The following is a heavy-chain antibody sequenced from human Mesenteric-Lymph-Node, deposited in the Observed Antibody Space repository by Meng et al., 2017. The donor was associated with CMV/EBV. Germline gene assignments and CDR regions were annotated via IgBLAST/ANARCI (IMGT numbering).Heavy chain of an antibody. CDR1: GFTFSSYA. Sequence: GESLKISCAASGFTFSSYAMTWVRQAPGKGLEWVSAISGSGGSTYYADSVKGRFTISRDNSKNTVYLEMNSLRVEDTAVYYCAKDWGYYFGTGSYKDVWGQGTTVTVSS. J-gene: IGHJ6*02. CDR2: ISGSGGST. V-gene: IGHV3-23*01. CDR3: AKDWGYYFGTGSYKDV. D-gene: IGHD3-10*01.